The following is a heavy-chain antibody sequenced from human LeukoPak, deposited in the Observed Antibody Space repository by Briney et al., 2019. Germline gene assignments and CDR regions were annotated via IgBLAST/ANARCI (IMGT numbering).Heavy chain of an antibody. CDR2: ISGSGGST. V-gene: IGHV3-23*01. Sequence: GGSLRLSCAASGFTFSSYAMSWVRQAPGKGLEWVSAISGSGGSTYYADSVKGRFTISRDNSKNTLYLQMNSLRAEDTAVYYCAKDKSRDGYNSGYDYWGQGTLVTVSS. CDR1: GFTFSSYA. D-gene: IGHD5-24*01. CDR3: AKDKSRDGYNSGYDY. J-gene: IGHJ4*02.